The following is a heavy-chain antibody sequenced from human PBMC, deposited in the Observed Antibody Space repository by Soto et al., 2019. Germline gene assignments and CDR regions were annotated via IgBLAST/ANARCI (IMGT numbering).Heavy chain of an antibody. CDR2: ICYGGSNK. CDR3: ARALAPYYYYGMDV. V-gene: IGHV3-30-3*01. D-gene: IGHD6-6*01. J-gene: IGHJ6*02. CDR1: GFTVSSYA. Sequence: GGSLRLSCAASGFTVSSYAMSWVRQAPGKGLEWVAAICYGGSNKYYADSVKGRFTISRDNSKNTLYLQMNSLRAEDTAVYYCARALAPYYYYGMDVWGQGTTVTVSS.